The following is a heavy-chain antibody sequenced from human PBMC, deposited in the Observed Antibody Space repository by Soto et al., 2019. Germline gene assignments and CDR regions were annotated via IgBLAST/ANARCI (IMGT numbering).Heavy chain of an antibody. V-gene: IGHV1-69*01. J-gene: IGHJ4*02. CDR1: GGSFRNFV. CDR3: ARDLGGEATIRF. CDR2: IIPNSGTT. D-gene: IGHD3-16*01. Sequence: QVQLVQSGAEVKKPGSSVKVSCKASGGSFRNFVISWVRQAPGQGLEWMGGIIPNSGTTNYAQKFQGKVTITADEPTSTAYMELSGLTSEDTSLCYCARDLGGEATIRFWGQGTLVTVSS.